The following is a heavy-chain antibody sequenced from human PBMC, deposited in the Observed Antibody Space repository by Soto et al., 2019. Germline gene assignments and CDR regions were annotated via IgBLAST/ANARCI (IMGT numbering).Heavy chain of an antibody. CDR2: VIPIFGTA. Sequence: SVKVSCKASGGTFSSYAISWVRQAPGQGLEWMGGVIPIFGTANYAQKFQGRVTITADESTSTAYMELSSLRSEDTAVYYCARGAAAGTRYYYGMDVWGQGTTVTVSS. V-gene: IGHV1-69*13. CDR3: ARGAAAGTRYYYGMDV. J-gene: IGHJ6*02. CDR1: GGTFSSYA. D-gene: IGHD6-13*01.